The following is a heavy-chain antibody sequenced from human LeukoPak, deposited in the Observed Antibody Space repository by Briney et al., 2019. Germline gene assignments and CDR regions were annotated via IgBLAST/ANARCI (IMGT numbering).Heavy chain of an antibody. CDR3: TTFAFEYAFDI. J-gene: IGHJ3*02. D-gene: IGHD3-16*01. V-gene: IGHV3-15*01. Sequence: GGSLRLSCVVPGFTFSNAWMSWVRQAPGKGLEWVGRIKSKTDGGTTDYAAPVKGRFTISRDDSKNTLYLQMNSLKTEDTAVYYCTTFAFEYAFDIWGQGTMVTVSS. CDR2: IKSKTDGGTT. CDR1: GFTFSNAW.